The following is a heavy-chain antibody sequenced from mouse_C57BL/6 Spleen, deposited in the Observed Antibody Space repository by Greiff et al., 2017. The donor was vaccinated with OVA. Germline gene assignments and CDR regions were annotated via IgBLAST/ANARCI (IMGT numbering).Heavy chain of an antibody. V-gene: IGHV5-4*01. CDR2: ISDGGSYT. Sequence: EVHLVESGGGLVKPGGSLKLSCAASGFTFSSYAMSWVRQTPEKRLEWVATISDGGSYTYYPDNVKGRFTISRDNAKNNLYLQMSHLKSEDTAMYYCARDGGYYGSLPMDYWGQGTSVTVSS. CDR3: ARDGGYYGSLPMDY. CDR1: GFTFSSYA. J-gene: IGHJ4*01. D-gene: IGHD1-1*01.